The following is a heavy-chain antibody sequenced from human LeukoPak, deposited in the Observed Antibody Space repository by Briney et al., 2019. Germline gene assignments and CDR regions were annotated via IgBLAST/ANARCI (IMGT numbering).Heavy chain of an antibody. Sequence: SETLSLTCTVAGGSISTYYWTWVRQPPGKGLEWLGYIYYSGSTNCNQSLKSRVTISVDTSKNQFSLKLSSVTAADTAVYYCARGVNGRLYYYDSIWGQGTLVTVSS. D-gene: IGHD3-22*01. CDR3: ARGVNGRLYYYDSI. CDR2: IYYSGST. CDR1: GGSISTYY. V-gene: IGHV4-59*01. J-gene: IGHJ4*02.